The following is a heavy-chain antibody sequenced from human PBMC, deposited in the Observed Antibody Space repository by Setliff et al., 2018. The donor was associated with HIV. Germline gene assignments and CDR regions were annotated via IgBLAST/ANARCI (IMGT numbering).Heavy chain of an antibody. J-gene: IGHJ5*02. V-gene: IGHV3-23*01. CDR2: ISGNSGTK. D-gene: IGHD1-1*01. CDR3: ATLEGVFWFDP. CDR1: GFTFSSYS. Sequence: GSLRLSCAASGFTFSSYSMNWVRQAPGKGLEWLSYISGNSGTKYYADSVKGRFTISGDNSKNTLYLQMNSLRAEDTAVYYCATLEGVFWFDPWGQGTLVTVSS.